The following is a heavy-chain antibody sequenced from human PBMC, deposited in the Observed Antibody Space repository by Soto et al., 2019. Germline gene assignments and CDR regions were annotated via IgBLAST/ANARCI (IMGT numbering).Heavy chain of an antibody. V-gene: IGHV4-31*03. Sequence: QVHLQESGPGLVKPSQTLSLTCTVSGASISTGGYYWNWIRQHPGKGLEWIGYSYYSGNTFYNPSLKSRMTLSVDTSKNHFSLKLNSVTAADTDVYYCARGRRESSVRNYFDSWGQGTLVTVSS. J-gene: IGHJ4*02. CDR2: SYYSGNT. CDR3: ARGRRESSVRNYFDS. CDR1: GASISTGGYY. D-gene: IGHD3-22*01.